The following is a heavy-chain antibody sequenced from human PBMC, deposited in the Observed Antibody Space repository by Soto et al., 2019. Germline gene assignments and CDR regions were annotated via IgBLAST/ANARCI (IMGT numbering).Heavy chain of an antibody. CDR2: ISRSGDFT. CDR1: GFSFSDYA. CDR3: ANVVRPSSTTTQPVDY. J-gene: IGHJ4*02. Sequence: EVQLLESGGDLVQPGGSLRLSCAASGFSFSDYAMTWVRQAPGKGLQWVSGISRSGDFTYYADSVEGRFTISRDDSRNTLYLEVKSLRAEDTAVYYCANVVRPSSTTTQPVDYWGQGTLVTVSS. V-gene: IGHV3-23*01. D-gene: IGHD4-17*01.